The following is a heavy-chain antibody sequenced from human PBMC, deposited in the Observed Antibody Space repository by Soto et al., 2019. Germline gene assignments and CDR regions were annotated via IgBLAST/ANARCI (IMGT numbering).Heavy chain of an antibody. Sequence: QVQLVQSGAEVKQPGASVKVSCKASGSPFPSYGFSWVRPAPGQGLEWMGWISANNGNTNYAQRLQGRVTMTTDTSTSTAYMELRRLRSDDTAVYYCARERGSYALDYWGQGTLGTVSS. CDR1: GSPFPSYG. CDR2: ISANNGNT. D-gene: IGHD1-26*01. CDR3: ARERGSYALDY. V-gene: IGHV1-18*01. J-gene: IGHJ4*02.